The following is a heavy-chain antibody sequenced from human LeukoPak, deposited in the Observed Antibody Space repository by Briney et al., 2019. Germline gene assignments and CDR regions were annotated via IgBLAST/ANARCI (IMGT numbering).Heavy chain of an antibody. Sequence: GGSLRLSCAASGFTFSSYNMNWVRQAPGKGLEWVSYISSSSSIIYYADSVKGRFTISRDNAKNSLYLQMNSLRDEDTAVYFCARGYSRGLDYWGQGALVTVS. CDR2: ISSSSSII. D-gene: IGHD2-15*01. V-gene: IGHV3-48*02. J-gene: IGHJ4*02. CDR1: GFTFSSYN. CDR3: ARGYSRGLDY.